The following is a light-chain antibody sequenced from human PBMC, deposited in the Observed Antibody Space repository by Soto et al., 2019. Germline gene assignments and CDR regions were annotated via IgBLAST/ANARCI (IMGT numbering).Light chain of an antibody. Sequence: QSVLTQPASVSGSPGQSITISCTGSSSDIGAYNYVSWFQQYPGKAPKLIISEVSNRPSGVSNRFSGSKSGTAASLTISGLQTEDEADYFCFFFATACTQVFGIGINV. CDR1: SSDIGAYNY. CDR2: EVS. V-gene: IGLV2-14*01. J-gene: IGLJ1*01. CDR3: FFFATACTQV.